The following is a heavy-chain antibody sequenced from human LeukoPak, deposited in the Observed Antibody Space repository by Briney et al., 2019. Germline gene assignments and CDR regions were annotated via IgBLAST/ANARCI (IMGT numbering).Heavy chain of an antibody. CDR1: GGSFSGYY. V-gene: IGHV4-34*12. CDR2: IFYSGST. CDR3: ATQILLCHYY. J-gene: IGHJ4*02. Sequence: SETLSLTCAVYGGSFSGYYWGWIRQAPGKGLEWIGTIFYSGSTYYNPSLKSRVTISVDTSKNQFSLQLSSVTAADTAVYYCATQILLCHYYWGQGTLVTVSS. D-gene: IGHD2/OR15-2a*01.